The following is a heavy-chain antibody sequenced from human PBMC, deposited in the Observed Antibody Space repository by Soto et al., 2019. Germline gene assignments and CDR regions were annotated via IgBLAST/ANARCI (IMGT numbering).Heavy chain of an antibody. CDR2: IHSDGSST. Sequence: EVQLLESGGGLVRAASGFTFSYSWMHWVRQAPGMGLVWVSRIHSDGSSTTYADSVKGGFTISRDTARNTLYLQMNSLRAEDTAVYYCARGDRGAFDLWGQGTVLTVSS. CDR1: GFTFSYSW. V-gene: IGHV3-74*01. D-gene: IGHD1-26*01. CDR3: ARGDRGAFDL. J-gene: IGHJ3*01.